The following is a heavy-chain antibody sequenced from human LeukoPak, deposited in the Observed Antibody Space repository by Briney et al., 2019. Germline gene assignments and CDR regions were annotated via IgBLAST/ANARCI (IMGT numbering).Heavy chain of an antibody. V-gene: IGHV1-69*05. CDR3: AKDRNYGDYGGIFDY. CDR2: IIPIFGTA. D-gene: IGHD4-17*01. J-gene: IGHJ4*02. CDR1: GGTFSSYA. Sequence: SVTVSCKASGGTFSSYAISWVRQAPGQGLEWMGGIIPIFGTANYAQKFQGRVTITTDESTSTAYMELSSLRAEDTALYYCAKDRNYGDYGGIFDYWGQGTLVTVSS.